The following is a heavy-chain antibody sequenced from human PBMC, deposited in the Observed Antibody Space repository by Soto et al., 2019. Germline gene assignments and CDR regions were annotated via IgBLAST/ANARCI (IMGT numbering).Heavy chain of an antibody. D-gene: IGHD2-15*01. CDR2: INPNSGGT. CDR3: ARDRKYCSGGSCPNGWFDP. J-gene: IGHJ5*02. V-gene: IGHV1-2*02. CDR1: GYTFTGYY. Sequence: ASVKVSCKASGYTFTGYYMHWLRQAPGQGLEWMGWINPNSGGTNYAQKFQGRVTMTRDTSISTAYMELSRLRSDDTAVYYCARDRKYCSGGSCPNGWFDPWGQGTLVTVSS.